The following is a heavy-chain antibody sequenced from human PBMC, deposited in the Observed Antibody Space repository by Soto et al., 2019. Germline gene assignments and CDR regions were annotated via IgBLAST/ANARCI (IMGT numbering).Heavy chain of an antibody. Sequence: QVHLVESGGGVVQPGRSLRLSCAASGFIFSTYGIYWVRQAPGKGLEWVAAISYDGINQYYADTVKGRFTISRDNSKNTLYLEMNSLRADDTAVYFCAKDRGGGAPRPRGGMDVWGQGTTVIVSS. CDR2: ISYDGINQ. CDR1: GFIFSTYG. D-gene: IGHD6-6*01. CDR3: AKDRGGGAPRPRGGMDV. J-gene: IGHJ6*02. V-gene: IGHV3-30*18.